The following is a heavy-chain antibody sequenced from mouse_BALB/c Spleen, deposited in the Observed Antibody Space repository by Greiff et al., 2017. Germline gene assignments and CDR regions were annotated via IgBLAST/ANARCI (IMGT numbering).Heavy chain of an antibody. D-gene: IGHD2-1*01. Sequence: EVQLQQSGAELVKPGASVKLSCTASGFNIKDTYMHWVKQRPEQGLEWIGRIDPANGNTKYDPKFQGKATITADTSSNTAYLQLSSLTSEDTAVYYCARVYYGHAMDYWGQGTSVTVSS. J-gene: IGHJ4*01. CDR3: ARVYYGHAMDY. V-gene: IGHV14-3*02. CDR2: IDPANGNT. CDR1: GFNIKDTY.